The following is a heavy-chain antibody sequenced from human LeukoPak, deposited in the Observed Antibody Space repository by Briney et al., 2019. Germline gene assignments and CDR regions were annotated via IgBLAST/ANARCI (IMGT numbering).Heavy chain of an antibody. D-gene: IGHD2-8*01. CDR2: INHSGST. J-gene: IGHJ4*02. CDR3: ARARCTNGVCYSPYYDILTGYRLFAY. CDR1: GGSFSGYY. Sequence: SETLSLTCAVYGGSFSGYYWSWIRQPPGKGLEWIGEINHSGSTNYNPSLKSRVTISVDTSKNQFSLKLSSVTAADTAVYYCARARCTNGVCYSPYYDILTGYRLFAYWGQGTLVTVSS. V-gene: IGHV4-34*01.